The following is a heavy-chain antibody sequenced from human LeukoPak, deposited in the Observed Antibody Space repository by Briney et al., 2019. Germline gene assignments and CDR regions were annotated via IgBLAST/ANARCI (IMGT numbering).Heavy chain of an antibody. Sequence: GGSLRLSCVASGFTFSTHWMSWVRQVPGKGLEWVANIKEDGSAKYYVDSVKGRFTISRDNAKKSLYLQMDSLRAEDSVVYYCASGYLDDFWSGHFWGQGTQVTVSS. CDR3: ASGYLDDFWSGHF. CDR1: GFTFSTHW. CDR2: IKEDGSAK. D-gene: IGHD3-3*01. J-gene: IGHJ4*02. V-gene: IGHV3-7*01.